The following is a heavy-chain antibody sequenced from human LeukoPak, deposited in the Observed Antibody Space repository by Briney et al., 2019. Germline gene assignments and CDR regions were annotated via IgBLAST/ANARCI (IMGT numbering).Heavy chain of an antibody. V-gene: IGHV4-59*01. CDR1: GGSISSYY. Sequence: SETLSLTCTVSGGSISSYYWSWIRQPPGKGLEWIGYIYYSGSTNYNPSLKSRVTISVDTSKNQFSLKLSSVTAADTAVYYCARDRSSWGFYYYMDVWGKGTTVTVSS. CDR2: IYYSGST. CDR3: ARDRSSWGFYYYMDV. D-gene: IGHD6-13*01. J-gene: IGHJ6*03.